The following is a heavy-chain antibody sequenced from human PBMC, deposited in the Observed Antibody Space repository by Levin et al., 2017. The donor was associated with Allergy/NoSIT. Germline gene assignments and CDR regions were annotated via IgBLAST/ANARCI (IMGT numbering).Heavy chain of an antibody. CDR3: AKGTSGSWLPEY. D-gene: IGHD6-13*01. CDR1: GFTFSSYA. J-gene: IGHJ4*02. Sequence: GGSLRLSCAASGFTFSSYAMNWVRQAPGKGLEWVSAITGSGGSTKYADSVKGRFTISRDNSKNKLFLQMNSLRGEDTAAYYCAKGTSGSWLPEYWGQGTLVTVSS. CDR2: ITGSGGST. V-gene: IGHV3-23*01.